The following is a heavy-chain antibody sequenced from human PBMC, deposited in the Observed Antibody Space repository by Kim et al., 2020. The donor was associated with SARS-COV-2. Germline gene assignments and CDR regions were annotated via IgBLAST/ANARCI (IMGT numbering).Heavy chain of an antibody. D-gene: IGHD3-10*01. CDR3: ASNPNYYGSGSYILDY. Sequence: GGSLRLSCAASGFTFSSYGMHWVRQAPGKGLEWVAVISYDGSNKYYADSVKGRFTISRDNSKNTLYLQMNSLRAEDTAVYYCASNPNYYGSGSYILDYWG. V-gene: IGHV3-30*03. CDR1: GFTFSSYG. CDR2: ISYDGSNK. J-gene: IGHJ4*01.